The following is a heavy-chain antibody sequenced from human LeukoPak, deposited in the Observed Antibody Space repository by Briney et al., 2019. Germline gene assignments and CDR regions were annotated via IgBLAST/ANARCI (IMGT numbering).Heavy chain of an antibody. J-gene: IGHJ4*02. Sequence: ASVKVSCKASGYTFTGYYMHWVRQAPGQGLEWMGWINPNSGGTNYAQKFQGRVTMTRDTSISTAYMELSRLRSDDTAVYYCARDSFRSPGIAGADIDYWGQGTLVTVSS. CDR1: GYTFTGYY. CDR3: ARDSFRSPGIAGADIDY. D-gene: IGHD6-19*01. CDR2: INPNSGGT. V-gene: IGHV1-2*02.